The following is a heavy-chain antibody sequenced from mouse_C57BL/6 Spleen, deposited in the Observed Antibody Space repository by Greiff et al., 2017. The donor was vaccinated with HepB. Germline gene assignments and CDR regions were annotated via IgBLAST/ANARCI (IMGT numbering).Heavy chain of an antibody. J-gene: IGHJ1*03. CDR3: AFYDGYPHWYFDV. CDR1: GFTFSDYG. CDR2: ISSGSSTI. D-gene: IGHD2-3*01. V-gene: IGHV5-17*01. Sequence: EVKLMESGGGLVKPGGSLKLSCAASGFTFSDYGMHWVRQAPEKGLEWVAYISSGSSTIYYADTVKGRFTISRDNAKNTLFLQMTSLRSEDTAMYYCAFYDGYPHWYFDVWGTGTTVTVSS.